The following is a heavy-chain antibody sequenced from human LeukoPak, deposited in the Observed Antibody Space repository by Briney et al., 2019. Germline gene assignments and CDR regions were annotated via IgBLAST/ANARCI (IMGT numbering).Heavy chain of an antibody. CDR1: GFTFSSYA. D-gene: IGHD3-22*01. Sequence: GGSLRLSCAASGFTFSSYAMHWVRQAPGKGLEWVANIKQDGSEKYYVDSVKGRFTISRDNAKNSLYLQMNSLRAEDTAVYYCARGDSSGYYYKNYYFDYWGQGTLVTVSS. CDR2: IKQDGSEK. J-gene: IGHJ4*02. V-gene: IGHV3-7*04. CDR3: ARGDSSGYYYKNYYFDY.